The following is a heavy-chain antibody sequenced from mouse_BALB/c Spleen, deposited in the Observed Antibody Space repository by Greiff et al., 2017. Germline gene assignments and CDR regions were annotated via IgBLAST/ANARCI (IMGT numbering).Heavy chain of an antibody. J-gene: IGHJ2*01. Sequence: EVQLVESGGGLVKPGGSLKLSCAASGFTFSSYAMSWVRQTPEKRLEWVATISSGGSYTYYPDSVKGRFTISRDNAKNTLYLQMSSLRSEDTAMYYCAKSHGGFDYWGQGTTLTVSS. CDR2: ISSGGSYT. D-gene: IGHD6-1*01. CDR1: GFTFSSYA. V-gene: IGHV5-9-3*01. CDR3: AKSHGGFDY.